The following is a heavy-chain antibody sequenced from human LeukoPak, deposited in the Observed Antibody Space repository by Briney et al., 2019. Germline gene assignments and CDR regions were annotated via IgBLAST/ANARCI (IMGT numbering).Heavy chain of an antibody. CDR2: FDPEDGET. J-gene: IGHJ4*02. CDR1: GYTLTELS. CDR3: ATGGGVLTFDY. V-gene: IGHV1-24*01. Sequence: ASVKVSCKVSGYTLTELSMHWVRQAPGKGLEWMGGFDPEDGETIYAQKFQGRVTMTEGTSTDTAYMELSSLRSEDTAVYYCATGGGVLTFDYWGQGTLVTVSS. D-gene: IGHD2-8*01.